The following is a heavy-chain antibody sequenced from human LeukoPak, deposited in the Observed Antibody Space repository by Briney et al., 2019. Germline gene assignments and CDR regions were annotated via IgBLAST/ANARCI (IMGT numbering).Heavy chain of an antibody. J-gene: IGHJ4*02. CDR2: IYSGGNT. D-gene: IGHD1-14*01. CDR1: GFPVSINS. V-gene: IGHV3-53*01. Sequence: GGSLRLSCTVSGFPVSINSMSWVRQAPGKGLEWVSFIYSGGNTHYSDSVKGRFTISRDSSKNTLYLQMNSLRAEDTAVYYCARRAGIYSHPYDYWGQGTLVTVSS. CDR3: ARRAGIYSHPYDY.